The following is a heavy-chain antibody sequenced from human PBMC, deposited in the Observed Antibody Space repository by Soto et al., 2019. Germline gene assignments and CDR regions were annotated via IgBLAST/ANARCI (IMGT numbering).Heavy chain of an antibody. V-gene: IGHV5-51*01. J-gene: IGHJ3*02. CDR3: ARALIAVAEKVAFDI. D-gene: IGHD6-19*01. CDR2: IYPGDSDT. Sequence: RGESLKISCKGSGYSFTSYWIGWVRQMPGKGLEWMGIIYPGDSDTRYSPSFQGQVTISADKSISTAYLQWSSLKASDTAMYYCARALIAVAEKVAFDIWGQGTMVTVSS. CDR1: GYSFTSYW.